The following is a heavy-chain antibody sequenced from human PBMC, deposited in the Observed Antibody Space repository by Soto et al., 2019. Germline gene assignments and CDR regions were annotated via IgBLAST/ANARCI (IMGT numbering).Heavy chain of an antibody. V-gene: IGHV4-30-4*01. D-gene: IGHD4-17*01. J-gene: IGHJ4*02. CDR2: IYYSGST. Sequence: PSETLSLTCTVSGGSISSGDYYWSWIRQPPGKGLEWIGYIYYSGSTYYNPSLKSRVTISVDTSKNQFSLKLSSVAAADTAVYYCARLHSDYGDSDYWGQGTLVTVSS. CDR1: GGSISSGDYY. CDR3: ARLHSDYGDSDY.